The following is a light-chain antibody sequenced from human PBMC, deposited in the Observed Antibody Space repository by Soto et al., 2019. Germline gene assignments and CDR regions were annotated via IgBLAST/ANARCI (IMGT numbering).Light chain of an antibody. Sequence: QSVLTQPPSASGSPGQSVTLSCTGTSNDIGGYNYVSWYQQHPGEAPKLMLYEVSKRPSGVPDRFSGSQSGNTASLTVSGLQAEDEADYYCSSYAGTDNLLFGGGTKLTVL. J-gene: IGLJ3*02. CDR3: SSYAGTDNLL. V-gene: IGLV2-8*01. CDR1: SNDIGGYNY. CDR2: EVS.